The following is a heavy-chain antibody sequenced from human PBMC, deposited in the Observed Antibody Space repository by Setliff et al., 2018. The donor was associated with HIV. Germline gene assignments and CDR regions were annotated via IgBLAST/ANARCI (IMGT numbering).Heavy chain of an antibody. D-gene: IGHD3-22*01. CDR1: GGSISSYY. CDR3: ARGRPDDSVGFGY. Sequence: PSETLSLTCTVSGGSISSYYWSWIRQPPGKGLEWIGYIYDSGSTNYNPSLKSRVTISVDTSKNQFSLKLTSVTAADTAVYYCARGRPDDSVGFGYWGQGTLVTVSS. J-gene: IGHJ4*02. V-gene: IGHV4-59*01. CDR2: IYDSGST.